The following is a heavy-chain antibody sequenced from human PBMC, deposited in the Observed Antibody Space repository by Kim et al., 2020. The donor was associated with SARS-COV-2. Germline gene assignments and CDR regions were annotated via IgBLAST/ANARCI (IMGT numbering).Heavy chain of an antibody. J-gene: IGHJ6*02. V-gene: IGHV3-48*03. CDR3: ARDYYDFWSGYYPYGMDV. D-gene: IGHD3-3*01. Sequence: GRFTISRDNAKNSLYLQMNSLRAEDTAVYYCARDYYDFWSGYYPYGMDVWGQGTTFTVSS.